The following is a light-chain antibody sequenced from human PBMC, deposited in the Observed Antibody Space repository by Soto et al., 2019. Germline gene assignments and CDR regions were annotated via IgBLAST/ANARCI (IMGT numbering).Light chain of an antibody. CDR1: QGISSY. CDR2: AES. CDR3: QQHNSYPPYP. J-gene: IGKJ2*01. Sequence: DIQLTQSPSFLSTSVGDRVTLTCRASQGISSYLAWYQQKPGKAPTLLLYAESTLQSGAPSRFSGSGSGTESTLTISSLQPEDFATDYCQQHNSYPPYPCGQGTKVEIK. V-gene: IGKV1-9*01.